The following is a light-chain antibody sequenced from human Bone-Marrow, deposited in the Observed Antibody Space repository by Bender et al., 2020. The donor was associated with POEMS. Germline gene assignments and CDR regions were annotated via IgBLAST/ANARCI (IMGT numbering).Light chain of an antibody. J-gene: IGLJ2*01. CDR1: SGHSDYA. CDR3: QTWGTGIRV. V-gene: IGLV4-69*01. CDR2: LNSDGSH. Sequence: QLVLTQSPSASASLGASVKLTCTLSSGHSDYAIAWHQLQPDKGPRYLMKLNSDGSHYKGDGIPDRFSGSSSGAERYLTISSLQSEDEADYYCQTWGTGIRVFGGGTKLTVL.